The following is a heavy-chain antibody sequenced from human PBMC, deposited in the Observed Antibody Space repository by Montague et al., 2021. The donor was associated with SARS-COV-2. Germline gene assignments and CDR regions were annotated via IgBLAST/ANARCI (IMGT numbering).Heavy chain of an antibody. V-gene: IGHV3-53*01. J-gene: IGHJ6*02. CDR1: GFTVSTNY. CDR3: ARGGGLRNYGMDV. D-gene: IGHD5-12*01. Sequence: SLRLSCAAPGFTVSTNYMSWVRQAPGKGLEWISVIYSGGDTYYADSVKGRFTISRDNSENTLYLQMNSLRAEDTAVYYCARGGGLRNYGMDVWGQGTTVTVSS. CDR2: IYSGGDT.